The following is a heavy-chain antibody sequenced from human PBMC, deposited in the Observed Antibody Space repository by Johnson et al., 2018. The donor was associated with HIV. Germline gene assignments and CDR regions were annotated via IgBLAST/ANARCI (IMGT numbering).Heavy chain of an antibody. CDR1: GFTFSDYY. V-gene: IGHV3-11*04. Sequence: QVQLMESGGGLVKPGGSLRLSCAASGFTFSDYYMSWIRQAPGKGLEWVSYISTSGSTKYYADSVKGRFTIPRDNSKNTLYLQMNSLRAEDTAVYYCAGDIPQLVVDAFDIWGQGTMVTVSS. D-gene: IGHD6-13*01. CDR2: ISTSGSTK. CDR3: AGDIPQLVVDAFDI. J-gene: IGHJ3*02.